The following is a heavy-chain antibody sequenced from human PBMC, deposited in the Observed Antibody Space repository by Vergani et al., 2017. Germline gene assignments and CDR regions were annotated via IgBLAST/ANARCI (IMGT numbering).Heavy chain of an antibody. J-gene: IGHJ4*02. CDR2: IYYSGST. CDR1: GGSISSYY. CDR3: ARRAYYYGSGSYYNGYYFDY. Sequence: QVQLQESGPGLVKPSETLSLTCTVSGGSISSYYWSWIRQPPGKGLEWIGYIYYSGSTNYNPSLKSRVTISGATSKNQFSLKLSSVTAADTAVYYCARRAYYYGSGSYYNGYYFDYWGQGTLVTVSS. V-gene: IGHV4-59*08. D-gene: IGHD3-10*01.